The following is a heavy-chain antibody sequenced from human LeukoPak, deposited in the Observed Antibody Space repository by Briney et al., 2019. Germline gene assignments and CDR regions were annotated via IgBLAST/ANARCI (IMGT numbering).Heavy chain of an antibody. Sequence: GGSLRLSCAASGFTFSNYGMHWVRQAPGKGLEWVAFIRYDGSNKFYVDSVKGRFTISRDNSKNTLYLQMSRLRAEDTATYYCAKDHRYFEYFGEAFDSWGQGTLVTVSS. J-gene: IGHJ4*02. D-gene: IGHD3-9*01. CDR1: GFTFSNYG. CDR2: IRYDGSNK. CDR3: AKDHRYFEYFGEAFDS. V-gene: IGHV3-30*02.